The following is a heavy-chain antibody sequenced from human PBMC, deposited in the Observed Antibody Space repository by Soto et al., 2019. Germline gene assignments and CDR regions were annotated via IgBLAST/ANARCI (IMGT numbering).Heavy chain of an antibody. CDR3: ARDPPSLRYFDWSKGEYYFDY. CDR2: ISISSSYI. CDR1: GFTFSSYS. D-gene: IGHD3-9*01. V-gene: IGHV3-21*01. Sequence: GGSLRLSCAASGFTFSSYSMNWVRQAPGKRQEWVSSISISSSYIYYVDLVKGRFTISRDNAKNSLYLQMNSLRAEDTAVYYCARDPPSLRYFDWSKGEYYFDYWGQGTLVTVSS. J-gene: IGHJ4*02.